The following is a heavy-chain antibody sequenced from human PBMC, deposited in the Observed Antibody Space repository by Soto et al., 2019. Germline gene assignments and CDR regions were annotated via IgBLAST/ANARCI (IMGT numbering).Heavy chain of an antibody. CDR1: GYTFSDYY. J-gene: IGHJ3*01. CDR3: ARGGEFCSTGSCNSSLGDAFDV. V-gene: IGHV1-2*02. Sequence: QVQLVQSGAEVKKPGASMKVPCKASGYTFSDYYMHWVRQAPGQGLECMGWISPNNGATNYAQKFQDRVTMTRDASTTTAYMELSRLRSDDTAVYYCARGGEFCSTGSCNSSLGDAFDVWGQGTTVTVSS. D-gene: IGHD2-15*01. CDR2: ISPNNGAT.